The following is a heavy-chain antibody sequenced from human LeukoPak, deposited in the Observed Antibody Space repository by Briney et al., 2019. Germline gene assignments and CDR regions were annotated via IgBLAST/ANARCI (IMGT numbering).Heavy chain of an antibody. J-gene: IGHJ6*02. CDR1: GFTFSSYE. CDR2: ISSSGSTI. Sequence: GGSLRLSCAASGFTFSSYEMNWVRQAPGKGLEWVSYISSSGSTIYYADSVKGRFTISRDNAKNTLYLQMNSLRAEDTAVYYCAKVAEHYYYYGMDVWGQGTTVTVSS. V-gene: IGHV3-48*03. CDR3: AKVAEHYYYYGMDV.